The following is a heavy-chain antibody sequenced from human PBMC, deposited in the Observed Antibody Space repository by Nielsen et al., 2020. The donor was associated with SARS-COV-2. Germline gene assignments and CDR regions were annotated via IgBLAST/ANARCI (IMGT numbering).Heavy chain of an antibody. J-gene: IGHJ4*02. CDR3: ARGYGDYGY. CDR2: IKLDGGEK. V-gene: IGHV3-7*03. CDR1: GFTFSNYN. Sequence: GGSLRLSCAASGFTFSNYNMNWVRQAPGKGLEWVGNIKLDGGEKYYVDSVKGRFTVSRDKAKNSLYLQMDSLRVEDTALYHCARGYGDYGYWGQGTLVTVSS. D-gene: IGHD4-17*01.